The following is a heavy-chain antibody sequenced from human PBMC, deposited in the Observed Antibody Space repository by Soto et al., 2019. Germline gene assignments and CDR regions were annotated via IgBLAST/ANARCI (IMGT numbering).Heavy chain of an antibody. CDR1: GGTFSSYA. J-gene: IGHJ6*02. CDR2: IIPISGTA. V-gene: IGHV1-69*01. CDR3: ARSQGSSTSLEIYYYYYYGMDV. D-gene: IGHD2-2*01. Sequence: VQLVQSGAEVKKPGSSVKVSCKASGGTFSSYAISWVRQAPGQGLEWMGGIIPISGTANYAQKFQGRVTINADESTSTAYMELSSLRSEDTAVYYCARSQGSSTSLEIYYYYYYGMDVWGQGTTVTVSS.